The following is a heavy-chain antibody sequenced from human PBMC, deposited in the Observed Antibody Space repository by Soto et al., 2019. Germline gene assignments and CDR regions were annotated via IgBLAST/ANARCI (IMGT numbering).Heavy chain of an antibody. D-gene: IGHD2-2*01. V-gene: IGHV1-8*01. J-gene: IGHJ6*03. CDR1: GYTFTSYD. CDR3: ARAYRGVSTSYYYYYMDV. Sequence: GASVKVSCKASGYTFTSYDINWVRQATGQGLEWMGWMNPNSGNTGYAQKFQGRVTMTRNSSKSTAYMELSSLRSEDTAVYYCARAYRGVSTSYYYYYMDVWGKGTTVTVSS. CDR2: MNPNSGNT.